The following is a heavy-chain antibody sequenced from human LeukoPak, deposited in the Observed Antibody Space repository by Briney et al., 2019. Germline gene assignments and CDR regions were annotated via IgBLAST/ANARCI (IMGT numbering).Heavy chain of an antibody. Sequence: GGSLRLSCAASGFDVNDNFMIWVRQAPGQGLEWISIIYASGGAFHSESVKGRFSAFRDTSKNTIFLQMNNLRAADTAMYYCVRRHDYWGQGTLVTVSS. CDR2: IYASGGA. CDR3: VRRHDY. CDR1: GFDVNDNF. J-gene: IGHJ4*02. V-gene: IGHV3-53*01.